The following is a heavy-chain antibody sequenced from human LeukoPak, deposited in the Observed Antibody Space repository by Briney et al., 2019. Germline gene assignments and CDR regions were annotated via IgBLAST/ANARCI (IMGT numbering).Heavy chain of an antibody. V-gene: IGHV4-34*01. CDR2: INHSGST. Sequence: SETLSLTCAVYGGSFSGYYWSWIRQPPGKGREWIGEINHSGSTNYNPSLKSRVTISVDTSKNQFSLKLSPVTAADTAVYYCATGTSIQLSPGVDYWGQGTLVTVSS. J-gene: IGHJ4*02. D-gene: IGHD5-18*01. CDR3: ATGTSIQLSPGVDY. CDR1: GGSFSGYY.